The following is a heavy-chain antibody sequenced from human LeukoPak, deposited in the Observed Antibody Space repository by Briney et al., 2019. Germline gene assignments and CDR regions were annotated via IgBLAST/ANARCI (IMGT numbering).Heavy chain of an antibody. CDR2: ISDSGGNT. Sequence: GALRLSCTVSGLTFGDYAMSWFRQAPGKGLEWVSAISDSGGNTYYADSVKGRFTISRDSSKNTLYLQMNSLRAEDTAVYYCAKENRLTMVRGDIDYWGQGTLVTVSS. J-gene: IGHJ4*02. CDR3: AKENRLTMVRGDIDY. D-gene: IGHD3-10*01. CDR1: GLTFGDYA. V-gene: IGHV3-23*01.